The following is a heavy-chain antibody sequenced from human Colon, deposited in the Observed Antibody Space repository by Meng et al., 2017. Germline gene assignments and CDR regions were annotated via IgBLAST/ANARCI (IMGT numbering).Heavy chain of an antibody. D-gene: IGHD1-26*01. Sequence: QVQPQESGPPLVKASQTPSPTLNFPGDSVSSNSYYWTWIRQHPGTGLEWIGYIYSGGISHYNPSLKSRITMSIDTSKNQFSLQLTSVTAADTAIYYCARDPLAVGPTDRGLDSWGQGTLVTVSS. CDR3: ARDPLAVGPTDRGLDS. CDR1: GDSVSSNSYY. J-gene: IGHJ4*02. CDR2: IYSGGIS. V-gene: IGHV4-31*03.